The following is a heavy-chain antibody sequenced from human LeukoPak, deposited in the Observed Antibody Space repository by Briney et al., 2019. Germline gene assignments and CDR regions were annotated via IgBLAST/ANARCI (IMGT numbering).Heavy chain of an antibody. Sequence: GGSVRLSCVASGFTFSSSWMTWFRQAPGKGLEWVASIREDGSQKTAVDSVRGRFTISRDNAKNSVYLQMDSLRAEDTAVYYCARGPTNGQAFDYWGQGTLVSVSS. CDR1: GFTFSSSW. V-gene: IGHV3-7*01. J-gene: IGHJ4*02. CDR3: ARGPTNGQAFDY. CDR2: IREDGSQK. D-gene: IGHD2-8*01.